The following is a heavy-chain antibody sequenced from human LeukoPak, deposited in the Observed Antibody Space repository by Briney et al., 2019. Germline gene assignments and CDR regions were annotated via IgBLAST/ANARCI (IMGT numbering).Heavy chain of an antibody. D-gene: IGHD1-26*01. CDR3: ARDLGGGSHYFDY. V-gene: IGHV1-18*01. CDR1: GYTFTTYG. CDR2: ISGYNGNT. J-gene: IGHJ4*02. Sequence: EASVKVSCKASGYTFTTYGISWVQQAPGQGLEWMGWISGYNGNTNYAQKLQGRVTMTTDTSTSTAYMELRSLRSDDTAVYYCARDLGGGSHYFDYWGQGTLVTVSS.